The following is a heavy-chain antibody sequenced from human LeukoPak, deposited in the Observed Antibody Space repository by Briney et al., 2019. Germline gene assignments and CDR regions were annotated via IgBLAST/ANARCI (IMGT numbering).Heavy chain of an antibody. V-gene: IGHV3-30-3*01. J-gene: IGHJ4*02. Sequence: GGSLRLSCAASGYTFSSYAMHWVRQAPGKGLEWVAVISYDGSNKYYADSAKGRFTISRDNSKNTLYLQMNSLRAEDTAVYYCARDGAQRSGWKYYFDYWGQGTLVTVSS. CDR2: ISYDGSNK. CDR3: ARDGAQRSGWKYYFDY. D-gene: IGHD6-19*01. CDR1: GYTFSSYA.